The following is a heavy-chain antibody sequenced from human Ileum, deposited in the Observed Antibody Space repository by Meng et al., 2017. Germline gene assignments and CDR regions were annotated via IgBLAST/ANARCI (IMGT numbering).Heavy chain of an antibody. CDR3: ARDLRVVMVSGTRGYFYGMDV. D-gene: IGHD2-15*01. CDR1: GFTFTSYW. J-gene: IGHJ6*02. V-gene: IGHV3-74*01. Sequence: GESLKISCATSGFTFTSYWMHWVRQAPGKGLVWVSRINGDGSDTTYADSVKGRFTISRDNAKNALYLQMSSLRAEDTAVYYCARDLRVVMVSGTRGYFYGMDVWGQGTTVTVSS. CDR2: INGDGSDT.